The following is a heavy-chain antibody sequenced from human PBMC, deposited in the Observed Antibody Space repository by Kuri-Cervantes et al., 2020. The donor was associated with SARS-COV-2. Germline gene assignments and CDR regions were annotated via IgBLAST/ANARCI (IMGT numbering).Heavy chain of an antibody. J-gene: IGHJ4*02. CDR1: GGTFSSYA. V-gene: IGHV1-69*05. Sequence: SVKVSCKASGGTFSSYAISWVRQAPGQGLEWMGGIIPIFGTANYAQKFQGRVTITTDESTSTAYMELSSLRSDDTAVYYCARDRAETGYYDFWSGYWYFDYWGQGTLVTVSS. CDR2: IIPIFGTA. D-gene: IGHD3-3*01. CDR3: ARDRAETGYYDFWSGYWYFDY.